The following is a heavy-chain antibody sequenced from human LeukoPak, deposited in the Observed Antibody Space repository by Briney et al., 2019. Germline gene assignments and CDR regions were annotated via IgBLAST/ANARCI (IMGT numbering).Heavy chain of an antibody. CDR2: INEDGSEK. CDR1: GFTFSRLW. J-gene: IGHJ4*02. Sequence: PGGSLRLSCAASGFTFSRLWMSWVRQAPGKGLEWVANINEDGSEKYYVDSVEGRFTISRDNSKNTLYLQMNSLSAEDTAVYYCAKSRGYYYEKSGPADYWGQGTLVTVSS. CDR3: AKSRGYYYEKSGPADY. V-gene: IGHV3-7*01. D-gene: IGHD3-22*01.